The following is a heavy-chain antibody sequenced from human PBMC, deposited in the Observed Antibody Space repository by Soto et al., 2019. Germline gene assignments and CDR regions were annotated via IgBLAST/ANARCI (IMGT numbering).Heavy chain of an antibody. Sequence: PSETLSLTCTVSGGSISSSSYYWGWIRQPPGKGLEWIGSIYYSGSTYYNPSLKSRVTISVDTSKNQFSLKLSSVTAADTAVYYCARLPTTVTPHYYYYYYMDVWGKGTTVTVSS. V-gene: IGHV4-39*01. D-gene: IGHD4-4*01. J-gene: IGHJ6*03. CDR3: ARLPTTVTPHYYYYYYMDV. CDR1: GGSISSSSYY. CDR2: IYYSGST.